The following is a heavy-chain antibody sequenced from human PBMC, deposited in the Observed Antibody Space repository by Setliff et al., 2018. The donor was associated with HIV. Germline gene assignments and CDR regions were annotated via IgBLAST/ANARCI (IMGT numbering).Heavy chain of an antibody. D-gene: IGHD6-19*01. CDR3: TIEGAGTIVYS. CDR1: SGSFSTYY. J-gene: IGHJ4*02. V-gene: IGHV4-34*01. CDR2: INHSGST. Sequence: SETLSLTCAVYSGSFSTYYWTWIRQPPGKGLEWIGEINHSGSTNYNPSLKGRVTISLDTSKNQFSLNLHSVTAADTAVYYCTIEGAGTIVYSWGQGTLVTVSS.